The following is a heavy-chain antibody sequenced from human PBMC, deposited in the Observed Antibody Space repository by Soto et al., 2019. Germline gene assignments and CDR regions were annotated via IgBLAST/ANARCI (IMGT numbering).Heavy chain of an antibody. CDR3: ARGLSDRLVD. V-gene: IGHV4-31*03. CDR1: GGSISSGGYY. J-gene: IGHJ4*02. D-gene: IGHD2-15*01. CDR2: IYYSGST. Sequence: SETLSLTCTVSGGSISSGGYYWSWIRQHPGKGLEWIGYIYYSGSTYYNPSLKSRVTISVDASKNQFSLKLSSVTAADTAVYYCARGLSDRLVDWGQGTLVTVSS.